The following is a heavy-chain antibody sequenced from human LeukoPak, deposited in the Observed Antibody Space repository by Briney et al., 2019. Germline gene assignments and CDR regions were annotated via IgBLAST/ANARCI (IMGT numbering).Heavy chain of an antibody. D-gene: IGHD2-2*01. V-gene: IGHV3-23*01. CDR1: GFTFSSYA. Sequence: GRSLRLSCAASGFTFSSYAMSWVRQAPGKGLEWVSAISGSGGSAYYADSVKGRFTISRDNSKNTLYLQMNSLRAEDTAVYYCAKAGHTRNYYYYMDVWGKGTTVTVSS. CDR2: ISGSGGSA. J-gene: IGHJ6*03. CDR3: AKAGHTRNYYYYMDV.